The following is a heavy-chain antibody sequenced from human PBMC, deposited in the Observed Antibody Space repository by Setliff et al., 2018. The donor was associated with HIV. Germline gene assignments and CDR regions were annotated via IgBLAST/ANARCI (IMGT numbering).Heavy chain of an antibody. CDR3: ARVELWFGERGYYMDV. CDR2: ISSSSSTI. J-gene: IGHJ6*03. V-gene: IGHV3-48*01. D-gene: IGHD3-10*01. Sequence: PGGSLRLSCAASGFTFSSYSMNWVRQAPGKGLEWVSYISSSSSTIYYADSVKGRFTISRDNAKNSLYLQMNSLRAEDTAVYYCARVELWFGERGYYMDVWGKGTTVTVSS. CDR1: GFTFSSYS.